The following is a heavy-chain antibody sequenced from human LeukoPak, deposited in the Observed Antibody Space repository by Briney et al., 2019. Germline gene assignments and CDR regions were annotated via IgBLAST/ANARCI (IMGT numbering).Heavy chain of an antibody. CDR3: ASVSGYDYPDYYYYGMDV. V-gene: IGHV3-30*03. CDR2: ISYDGSNK. J-gene: IGHJ6*02. Sequence: GGSLRLSCAASGFTFSSYGMHWVRQAPGKRLEWVAVISYDGSNKYSADSVKGRFTISRDNSKNTLYLQMNSLRAEDTAVYYCASVSGYDYPDYYYYGMDVWGQGTTVTVSS. CDR1: GFTFSSYG. D-gene: IGHD5-12*01.